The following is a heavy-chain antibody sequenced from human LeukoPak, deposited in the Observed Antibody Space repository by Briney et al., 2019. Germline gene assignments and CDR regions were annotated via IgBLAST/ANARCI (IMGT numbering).Heavy chain of an antibody. CDR3: ARAGGVPAAYFDF. CDR2: IHHSGST. V-gene: IGHV4-34*01. Sequence: PSETLSLTCAVYGGSFSGYYWSWTRQPPGKGLEWIGEIHHSGSTNYNPSLKSRVSISVDTSKNQFSLKLSSVTAADTAVYYCARAGGVPAAYFDFWGQGTLVTVSS. CDR1: GGSFSGYY. J-gene: IGHJ4*02. D-gene: IGHD2-2*01.